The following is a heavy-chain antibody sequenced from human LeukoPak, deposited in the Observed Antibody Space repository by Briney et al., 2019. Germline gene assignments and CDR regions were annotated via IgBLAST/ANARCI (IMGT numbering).Heavy chain of an antibody. CDR3: AREFGQPNDAFDI. Sequence: SETLSLTCTVSGGSLSNYYWSWIRQPPGKGLEWIGHIHDSGSTTYNPSLKSRVTISVDTSKNQFSLKLSSVTAADTAVYYCAREFGQPNDAFDIWGQGTMVTVSS. CDR1: GGSLSNYY. CDR2: IHDSGST. V-gene: IGHV4-59*01. J-gene: IGHJ3*02. D-gene: IGHD3-10*01.